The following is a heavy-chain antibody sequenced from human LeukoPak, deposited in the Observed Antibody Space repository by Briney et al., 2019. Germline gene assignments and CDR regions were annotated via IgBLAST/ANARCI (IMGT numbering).Heavy chain of an antibody. CDR1: GFNYATYW. Sequence: ESLKMSCKGSGFNYATYWMGWVRQMPGKGLEWMGIIYPDDSDTKYSPSLQGQVTISADKSISTAYLQWTSPHASDTALYNCARHTNLNSIDYWGQGTPVTVSS. D-gene: IGHD1-7*01. V-gene: IGHV5-51*01. J-gene: IGHJ4*01. CDR3: ARHTNLNSIDY. CDR2: IYPDDSDT.